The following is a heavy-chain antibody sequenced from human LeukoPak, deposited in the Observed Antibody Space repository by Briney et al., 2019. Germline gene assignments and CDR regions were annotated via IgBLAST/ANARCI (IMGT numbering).Heavy chain of an antibody. V-gene: IGHV1-2*02. CDR2: IHPNSGGT. Sequence: ASVKVSCKASGYTFTGYYVHWVRQAPGQGLEWMGWIHPNSGGTKYAQNFQGRVTMTRDTSSSTAYMELSSLRSDDTAVYYCARGDIYWDYWGQGTQVTVSP. J-gene: IGHJ4*02. CDR1: GYTFTGYY. D-gene: IGHD2-15*01. CDR3: ARGDIYWDY.